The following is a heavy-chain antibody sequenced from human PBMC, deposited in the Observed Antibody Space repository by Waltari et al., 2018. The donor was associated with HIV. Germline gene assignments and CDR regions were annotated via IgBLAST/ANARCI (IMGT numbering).Heavy chain of an antibody. D-gene: IGHD3-3*01. CDR3: ARHYDFWSGSRFDY. Sequence: QLQLQESGPGLVKPSETLSLTCTVSGGSISSSSYYWGWIRQPPGKGLEWMGSIYYRGSTNYNPSLKRRVTISVDTSNNQCSLKLSSVTAADTAVYYCARHYDFWSGSRFDYWGQGTLVTVSS. CDR2: IYYRGST. J-gene: IGHJ4*02. V-gene: IGHV4-39*01. CDR1: GGSISSSSYY.